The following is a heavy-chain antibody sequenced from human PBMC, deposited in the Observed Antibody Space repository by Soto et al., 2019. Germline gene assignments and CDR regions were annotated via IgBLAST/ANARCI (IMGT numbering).Heavy chain of an antibody. V-gene: IGHV1-18*01. D-gene: IGHD3-10*01. CDR1: GYTFTSYG. J-gene: IGHJ2*01. CDR3: ARQGERSYCYGSVIGDWYFDL. CDR2: ISAYNGNT. Sequence: QVQLVQSGAEVKKPGASVKVSCKASGYTFTSYGISWVRQAPGQGLEWMGWISAYNGNTNYAQKLQGRVTMTTDTSTSTAYMELRSLRSDDTAVYYCARQGERSYCYGSVIGDWYFDLWGRGTLVTVSS.